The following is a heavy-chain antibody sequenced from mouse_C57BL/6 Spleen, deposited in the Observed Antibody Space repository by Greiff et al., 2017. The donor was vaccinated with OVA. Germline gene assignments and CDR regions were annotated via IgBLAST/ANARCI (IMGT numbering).Heavy chain of an antibody. V-gene: IGHV3-6*01. CDR1: GYSITSGYY. J-gene: IGHJ1*03. CDR3: ARGFYWYFDV. CDR2: ISYDGSN. Sequence: EVKLMESGPGLVKPSQSLSLTCSVTGYSITSGYYWNWIRQFPGNKLEWMGYISYDGSNNYNPSLKNRISITRDTSKNQFFLKLNSVTTEDTATYYCARGFYWYFDVRGTGTTVTVSS.